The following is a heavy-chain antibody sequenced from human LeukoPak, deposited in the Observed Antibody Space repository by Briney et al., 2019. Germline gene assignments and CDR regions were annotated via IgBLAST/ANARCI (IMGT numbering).Heavy chain of an antibody. CDR2: INPNSGGT. Sequence: GASVKVSCKASGYTFTGYYMHWVRQAPGQGLEWMGWINPNSGGTNYAQKFQGRVTMTRYTSISTAYMELSRLRSDDTAVCYCAREGGHYGSGSYYNVRIAYYYYGMDVWGQGTTVTVSS. CDR3: AREGGHYGSGSYYNVRIAYYYYGMDV. V-gene: IGHV1-2*02. CDR1: GYTFTGYY. D-gene: IGHD3-10*01. J-gene: IGHJ6*02.